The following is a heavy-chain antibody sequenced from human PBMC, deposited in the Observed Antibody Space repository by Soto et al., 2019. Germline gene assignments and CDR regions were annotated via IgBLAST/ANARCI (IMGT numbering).Heavy chain of an antibody. Sequence: SETLSLTCTVSGGSISSGGYYWSWIRQHPGKGLEWIGYIYYSGSTYYNPSLKSRVTISVDTSKNQFSLKLSSVTAADTAVYYCARSLDYGSGSYSGGMDVWGQGTTVTVSS. V-gene: IGHV4-31*03. J-gene: IGHJ6*02. CDR3: ARSLDYGSGSYSGGMDV. CDR1: GGSISSGGYY. CDR2: IYYSGST. D-gene: IGHD3-10*01.